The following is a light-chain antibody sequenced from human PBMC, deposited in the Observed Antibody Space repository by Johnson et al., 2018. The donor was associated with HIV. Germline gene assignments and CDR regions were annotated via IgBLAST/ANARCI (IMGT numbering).Light chain of an antibody. Sequence: QSVLTQPPSVSAAPGQKVTISCSGSSSNIGNNYVSWYQQLPGTAPKLLIYENNKRPSGIPDRFSGSKSGTSATLAITGLWPEDEADYYCLAWDGGLSAYVFGTGTKVTVL. J-gene: IGLJ1*01. CDR1: SSNIGNNY. V-gene: IGLV1-41*01. CDR2: ENN. CDR3: LAWDGGLSAYV.